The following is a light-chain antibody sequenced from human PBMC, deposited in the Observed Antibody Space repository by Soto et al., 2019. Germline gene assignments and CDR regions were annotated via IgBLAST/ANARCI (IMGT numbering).Light chain of an antibody. CDR2: RAS. Sequence: EIVMTQFPATLSVSPGERATLSCRASQSLSDNLAWYQQRPGQAPRLLFYRASTRATGVPARFSASGSGTEFTLTISSLQPEDFATYYCQQHGQWPITFGQGTRLEIK. V-gene: IGKV3-15*01. J-gene: IGKJ5*01. CDR3: QQHGQWPIT. CDR1: QSLSDN.